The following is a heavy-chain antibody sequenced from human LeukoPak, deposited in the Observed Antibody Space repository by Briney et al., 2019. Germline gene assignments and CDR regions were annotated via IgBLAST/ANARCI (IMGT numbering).Heavy chain of an antibody. CDR3: ARYYYDSSGYYELFDY. D-gene: IGHD3-22*01. Sequence: ASVKVSCKASGYTFTGYYMHWVRQAPGQGLEWMGRINPNSGGTNYAQKFQGRVTMTRDTSISTAYMELSRLRSDDTAVYYCARYYYDSSGYYELFDYWGQGTLVTVSS. V-gene: IGHV1-2*06. CDR2: INPNSGGT. CDR1: GYTFTGYY. J-gene: IGHJ4*02.